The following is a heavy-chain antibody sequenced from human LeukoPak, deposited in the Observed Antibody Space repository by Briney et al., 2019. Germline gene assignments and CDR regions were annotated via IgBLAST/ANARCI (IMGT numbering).Heavy chain of an antibody. CDR3: ARQYNWNDPFDY. D-gene: IGHD1-1*01. V-gene: IGHV3-33*01. Sequence: GGSLRLSCAASEFTFSSYGMHWVRQAPGKGLEWVAVIWYDGSNKYYADSVKGRFTISKDNSKNTLYLQMNSLRAEDTAVYYCARQYNWNDPFDYWGQGTLVTVSS. CDR2: IWYDGSNK. J-gene: IGHJ4*02. CDR1: EFTFSSYG.